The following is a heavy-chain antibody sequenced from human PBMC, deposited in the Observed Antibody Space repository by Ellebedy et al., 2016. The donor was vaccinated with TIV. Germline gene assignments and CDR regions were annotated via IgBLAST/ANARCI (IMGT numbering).Heavy chain of an antibody. CDR2: INHSGST. V-gene: IGHV4-34*01. D-gene: IGHD3-10*01. J-gene: IGHJ6*02. CDR1: GGSFSGYY. Sequence: MPSETLSLTCAVYGGSFSGYYWSWIRQPPGKGLEWIGEINHSGSTNYNPSLKSRVTISVDTSKNQFSLKLSSVTAADTAVYYCARGRIGSGRYTRYYYYYGMDVWGQGTTVTVSS. CDR3: ARGRIGSGRYTRYYYYYGMDV.